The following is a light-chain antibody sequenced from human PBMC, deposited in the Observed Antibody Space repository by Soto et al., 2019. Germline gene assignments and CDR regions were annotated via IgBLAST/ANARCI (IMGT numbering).Light chain of an antibody. CDR3: QQYYSTPPT. CDR2: WAS. V-gene: IGKV4-1*01. Sequence: VMTQSPDSQAVSLGERATINCKSSQSVLYSANNKNYLAWYQQKPGQPPKLLIYWASTRESGVPDRFSGSGSGTDFTLTISSLQAEDVAVYYCQQYYSTPPTFGQGTKVEIK. CDR1: QSVLYSANNKNY. J-gene: IGKJ1*01.